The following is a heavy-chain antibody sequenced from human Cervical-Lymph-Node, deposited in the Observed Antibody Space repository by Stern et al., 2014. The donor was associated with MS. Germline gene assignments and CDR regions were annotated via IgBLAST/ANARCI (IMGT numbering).Heavy chain of an antibody. CDR3: ARVQGPGYFDY. D-gene: IGHD3-10*01. J-gene: IGHJ4*02. V-gene: IGHV4-59*01. Sequence: QVQLQESGPGLVKPSETLSLTCTVSGGSISSYSWSWIRQPPGKGLEWIGYIYYSGSTNYNPSLKSRVTISVDTSKNQFSLKLSSVTAADTAVYYCARVQGPGYFDYWGQGTLVTVSS. CDR1: GGSISSYS. CDR2: IYYSGST.